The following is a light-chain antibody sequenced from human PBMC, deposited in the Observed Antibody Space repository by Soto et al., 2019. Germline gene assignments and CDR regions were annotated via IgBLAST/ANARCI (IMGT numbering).Light chain of an antibody. J-gene: IGLJ1*01. CDR1: SSNIGAGYD. V-gene: IGLV1-40*01. CDR2: QVT. CDR3: NSYSSTSFYV. Sequence: QSVLTQPPSVSGAPGQRVTISCTGSSSNIGAGYDVHWYQQLPGTAPKLLIYQVTSRASGVSHRFSGSKSGNTAALTISGLQPEDEAEYYCNSYSSTSFYVFGTGTKVTVL.